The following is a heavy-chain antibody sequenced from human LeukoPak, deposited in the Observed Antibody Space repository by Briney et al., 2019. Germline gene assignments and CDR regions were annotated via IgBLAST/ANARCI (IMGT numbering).Heavy chain of an antibody. CDR1: GYTFTGYY. J-gene: IGHJ5*02. D-gene: IGHD3-3*01. CDR3: ARVGGGATYYDFWSGPNWFDP. V-gene: IGHV1-2*02. Sequence: ASVKVSCKASGYTFTGYYIHWVRQAPGQGLEWVGWINPNSGGTNYAQKFQGRVTMTRDTSIGTAYMELSRLRSDDTAVYYCARVGGGATYYDFWSGPNWFDPWGQGTLVTVSS. CDR2: INPNSGGT.